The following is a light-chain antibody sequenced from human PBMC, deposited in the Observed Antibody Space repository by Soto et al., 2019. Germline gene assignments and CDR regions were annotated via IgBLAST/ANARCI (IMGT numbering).Light chain of an antibody. CDR3: QRYDTYSWT. CDR2: MAT. CDR1: QSLGDW. Sequence: DIQMTQSPSTLSASVGDRVTITCRASQSLGDWLAWYQQKPGKAPKLLIYMATILEDGVPSRFSGSGSGTEFTLTISSLQPDDFAFYYCQRYDTYSWTFGHGTKVEFK. J-gene: IGKJ1*01. V-gene: IGKV1-5*03.